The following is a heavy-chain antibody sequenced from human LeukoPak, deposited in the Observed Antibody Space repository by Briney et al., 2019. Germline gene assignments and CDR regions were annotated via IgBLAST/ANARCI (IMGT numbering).Heavy chain of an antibody. Sequence: SQTLSLTCTVSGGSISSGDYYWSWIRQPPGKGLEWIGYIYYSGSTYYNPSLKSRVTISVDTSKNQFSLKLSSVTAADTAVYYCASSTIVPAQRLAPFDYWGQGTLVTVSS. CDR3: ASSTIVPAQRLAPFDY. CDR1: GGSISSGDYY. V-gene: IGHV4-30-4*01. J-gene: IGHJ4*02. CDR2: IYYSGST. D-gene: IGHD2-2*01.